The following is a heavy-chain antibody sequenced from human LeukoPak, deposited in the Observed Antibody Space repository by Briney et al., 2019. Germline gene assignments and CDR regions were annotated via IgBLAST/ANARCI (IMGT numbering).Heavy chain of an antibody. CDR2: ISAYNGNT. Sequence: ASVKVSCKASGYTFTSYGISWVRQAPGQGLEWMGWISAYNGNTNYAQKLQGRVTMTTDTSTSTAYVELRSLRSDDTAVYYCARDSVSYGGLWFGSVRGFWDYWGQGTLVTVSS. CDR3: ARDSVSYGGLWFGSVRGFWDY. V-gene: IGHV1-18*01. CDR1: GYTFTSYG. D-gene: IGHD3-10*01. J-gene: IGHJ4*02.